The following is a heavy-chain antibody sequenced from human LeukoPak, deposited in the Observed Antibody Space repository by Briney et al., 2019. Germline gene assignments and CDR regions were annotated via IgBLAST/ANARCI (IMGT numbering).Heavy chain of an antibody. D-gene: IGHD3-9*01. CDR2: IYHSGST. V-gene: IGHV4-30-2*01. CDR3: ARASDYDILTDNLYYFDF. Sequence: SQTLSLTCTVSGGSISSGGYYWSWIRQPPGKGLEWIGYIYHSGSTYYNPSLKSRVTISVDRSKNQFSLKLSSVTAADTAVYYCARASDYDILTDNLYYFDFWGQGMLVTVSS. J-gene: IGHJ4*02. CDR1: GGSISSGGYY.